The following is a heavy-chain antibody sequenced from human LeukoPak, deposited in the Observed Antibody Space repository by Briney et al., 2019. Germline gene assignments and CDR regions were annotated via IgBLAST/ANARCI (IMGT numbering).Heavy chain of an antibody. V-gene: IGHV4-4*02. Sequence: SETLSLTCAVSGGSISSGNWCSWVRQPPGKGLVWIGEINRSGSTYYNPSLKSRVTISVDRSKNQFSLKLSSVTAADTAVYYCARMDRGWFDPWGQGTLVTVSS. CDR1: GGSISSGNW. D-gene: IGHD2-2*03. J-gene: IGHJ5*02. CDR2: INRSGST. CDR3: ARMDRGWFDP.